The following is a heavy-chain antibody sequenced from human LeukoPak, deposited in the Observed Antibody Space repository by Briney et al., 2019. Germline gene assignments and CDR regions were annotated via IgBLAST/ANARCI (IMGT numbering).Heavy chain of an antibody. CDR1: GGSISSSSYY. D-gene: IGHD1-26*01. CDR2: INHSGST. Sequence: PSETLSLTCTVSGGSISSSSYYWGWIRQPPGKGLEWIGEINHSGSTNYNPSLKSRVTISVDTSKNQFSLKLSSVTAADTAVYYCARIVQWELPSDWGQGTMVTVSS. CDR3: ARIVQWELPSD. J-gene: IGHJ3*01. V-gene: IGHV4-39*07.